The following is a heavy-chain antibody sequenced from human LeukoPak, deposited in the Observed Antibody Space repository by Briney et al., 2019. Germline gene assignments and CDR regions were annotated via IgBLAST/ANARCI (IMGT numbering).Heavy chain of an antibody. Sequence: GGSLRLSCAASGFAFSSYSMNWVGQAPGKGLEWVSFISSSTFAIHYADSVKGRFTISRDNAKSSLYLQMNSLRDDDTAVYYCARDRCDGGTCPVDYFDYWGQGTLVTVSS. CDR2: ISSSTFAI. CDR1: GFAFSSYS. J-gene: IGHJ4*02. D-gene: IGHD2-15*01. CDR3: ARDRCDGGTCPVDYFDY. V-gene: IGHV3-48*02.